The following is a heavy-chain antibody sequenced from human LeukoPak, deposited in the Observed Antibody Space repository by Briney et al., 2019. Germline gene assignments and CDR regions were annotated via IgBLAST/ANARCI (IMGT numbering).Heavy chain of an antibody. J-gene: IGHJ4*02. CDR1: GFPFSNYW. V-gene: IGHV3-7*01. Sequence: GGSLRLSCAASGFPFSNYWMTWVRQAPGKGLEWVANIKPDGSEKYYVGSVKGRFTISRDNAKNSLYLQMNSLRAEDTAVYYCAREVYYDFWSGGGFDYWGQGTLVTVSS. CDR3: AREVYYDFWSGGGFDY. CDR2: IKPDGSEK. D-gene: IGHD3-3*01.